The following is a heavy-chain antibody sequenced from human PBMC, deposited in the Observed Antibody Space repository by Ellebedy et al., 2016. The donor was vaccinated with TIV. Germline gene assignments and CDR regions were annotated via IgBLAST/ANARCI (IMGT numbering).Heavy chain of an antibody. J-gene: IGHJ6*03. Sequence: GESLKISXAASGFTFSSYAMTWVRQAPGKGLEWVSTISGSGGGTYYADSVKGRFTVSRDNSRNTLYLQMSSLRAEDTATYYCAKDRPATSSSHMDVWGRGTTVTVSS. CDR1: GFTFSSYA. D-gene: IGHD6-6*01. V-gene: IGHV3-23*01. CDR2: ISGSGGGT. CDR3: AKDRPATSSSHMDV.